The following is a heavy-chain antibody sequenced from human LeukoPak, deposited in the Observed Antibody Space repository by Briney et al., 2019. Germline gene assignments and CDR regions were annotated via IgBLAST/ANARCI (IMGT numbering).Heavy chain of an antibody. V-gene: IGHV4-34*01. CDR1: GGSMSSNY. CDR3: ARGGLDTKRGGYFDF. Sequence: PSETLSLTCNVSGGSMSSNYWSWIRQPPGKGLEWIGEISHSGTTYYNPSLESRVTVSVDTSKSQFSLRLSSVTAADTAVYYCARGGLDTKRGGYFDFWGQGILVTVSS. CDR2: ISHSGTT. J-gene: IGHJ4*02. D-gene: IGHD5-18*01.